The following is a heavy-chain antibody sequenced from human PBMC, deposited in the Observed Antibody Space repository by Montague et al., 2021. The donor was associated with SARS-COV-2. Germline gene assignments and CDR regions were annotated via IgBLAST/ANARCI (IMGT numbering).Heavy chain of an antibody. CDR3: AREKRRITIFGVVIIEYFDL. J-gene: IGHJ2*01. CDR2: ISSSCSTI. Sequence: SLRLSCAASGFTFSSYEMNWVRQAPGKGLEWVSYISSSCSTIYYADSVQGRFTISRDNAKNSLYLQMNSLRAEDTAVYYCAREKRRITIFGVVIIEYFDLWGRGTLVTVSS. CDR1: GFTFSSYE. D-gene: IGHD3-3*01. V-gene: IGHV3-48*03.